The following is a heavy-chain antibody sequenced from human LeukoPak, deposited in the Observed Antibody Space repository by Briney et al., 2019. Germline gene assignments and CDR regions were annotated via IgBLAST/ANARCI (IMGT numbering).Heavy chain of an antibody. CDR3: ARDNDSRDPPHFDY. J-gene: IGHJ4*02. Sequence: ASVKVSCKASGYTFTSYDINWVRQAPGQGLEWMGWMSAYNGNTNYAQKLQGRVTMTTGTSTSTAYMELRSLRSDDTAVYYCARDNDSRDPPHFDYWGQGTLVTVSS. V-gene: IGHV1-18*01. CDR2: MSAYNGNT. D-gene: IGHD3-16*01. CDR1: GYTFTSYD.